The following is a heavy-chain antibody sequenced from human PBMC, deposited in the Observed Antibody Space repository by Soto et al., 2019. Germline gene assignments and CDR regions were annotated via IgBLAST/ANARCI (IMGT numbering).Heavy chain of an antibody. Sequence: EVQLLESGGGLVQPGGSLRLSCAASGFTFSSYAMSWVRQAPGKGLEWGSIISGSGGSTYYADSVKCRFTISRDNSKNTRYLQMNSLRADDTAVYYCASRSSGWYFDYWGQGTLVTVSS. CDR1: GFTFSSYA. J-gene: IGHJ4*02. D-gene: IGHD6-19*01. V-gene: IGHV3-23*01. CDR2: ISGSGGST. CDR3: ASRSSGWYFDY.